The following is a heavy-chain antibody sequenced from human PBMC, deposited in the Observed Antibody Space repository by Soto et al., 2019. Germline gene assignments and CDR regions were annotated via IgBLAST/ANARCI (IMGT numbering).Heavy chain of an antibody. CDR2: ISYDGSNK. D-gene: IGHD6-19*01. CDR1: GFTFSSYG. V-gene: IGHV3-30*18. Sequence: GGSLRLSCAASGFTFSSYGMHWVRQAPGKGLEWVAVISYDGSNKYYADSVKGRFTISRDNSKNTLYLQMNSLRAEDTAVYYCAKVLGQWLVEGSFDYWGQGTLVTVSS. J-gene: IGHJ4*02. CDR3: AKVLGQWLVEGSFDY.